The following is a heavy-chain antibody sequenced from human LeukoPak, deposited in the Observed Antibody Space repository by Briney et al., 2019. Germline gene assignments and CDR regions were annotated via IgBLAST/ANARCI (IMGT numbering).Heavy chain of an antibody. V-gene: IGHV4-34*01. J-gene: IGHJ3*02. CDR2: INHSGST. D-gene: IGHD1-26*01. CDR3: ARRSGWGLLNEGDAFDI. CDR1: GGSFSAYY. Sequence: SETLSLTCAVYGGSFSAYYWSWIRQPPGKGLEWIGKINHSGSTNYSPSLKSRVTISVDTSKNQFSLRLSSVSAADTAVYYCARRSGWGLLNEGDAFDIWGQGTMVTVSS.